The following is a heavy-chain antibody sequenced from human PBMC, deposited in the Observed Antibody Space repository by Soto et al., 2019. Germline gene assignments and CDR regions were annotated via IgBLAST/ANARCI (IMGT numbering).Heavy chain of an antibody. Sequence: ASVKVSCKASGYTFTSYAMHWVRQAPGQRLEWMGWINAGNGNTKYSQKFQGRVTITRDTSASTAYMELSSLRSEDTAVYYCARDMIRNHCSSTSCYHYYYYYMDVWGKGTTVTVSS. CDR3: ARDMIRNHCSSTSCYHYYYYYMDV. CDR2: INAGNGNT. D-gene: IGHD2-2*01. CDR1: GYTFTSYA. V-gene: IGHV1-3*01. J-gene: IGHJ6*03.